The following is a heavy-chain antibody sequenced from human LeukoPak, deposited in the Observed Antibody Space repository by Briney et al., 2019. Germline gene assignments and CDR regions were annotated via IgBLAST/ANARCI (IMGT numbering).Heavy chain of an antibody. Sequence: GASVEVSCKASGYTFTGYYMHWVRQAPGQGLEWMGWINPNSGGTNYAQKFQGWVTMTRDTSISTAYMELSRLRSDDTAVYYCARDGSGSYWYFDYWGQGTLVTVSS. CDR3: ARDGSGSYWYFDY. J-gene: IGHJ4*02. D-gene: IGHD3-10*01. CDR2: INPNSGGT. CDR1: GYTFTGYY. V-gene: IGHV1-2*04.